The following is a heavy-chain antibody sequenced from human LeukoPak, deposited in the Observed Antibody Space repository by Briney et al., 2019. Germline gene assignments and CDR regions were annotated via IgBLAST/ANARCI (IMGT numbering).Heavy chain of an antibody. CDR2: ISSSSSYI. D-gene: IGHD2-2*01. Sequence: GGSLRLSCAASGFTFSSYSMNWVRQAPGKGLERVSSISSSSSYIYYADSVKGRFTISRDNAKNSLYLQMNSLRAEDTAVYYCASETHCSSTSCYGSYYYGMDVWGQGTTVTVSS. J-gene: IGHJ6*02. CDR1: GFTFSSYS. CDR3: ASETHCSSTSCYGSYYYGMDV. V-gene: IGHV3-21*01.